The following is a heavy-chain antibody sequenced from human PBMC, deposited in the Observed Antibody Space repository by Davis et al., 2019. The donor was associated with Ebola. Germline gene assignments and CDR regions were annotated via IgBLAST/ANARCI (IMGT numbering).Heavy chain of an antibody. J-gene: IGHJ5*01. CDR3: ARYGDFGGAS. CDR1: GGSVSSGRYL. CDR2: IYYNGDT. Sequence: SETLSLTCAVSGGSVSSGRYLWSWLRQAPGRGLEWIGYIYYNGDTSFHSSLKSRASISVDPSKNQFSLTLRSVTAEDTAVYYCARYGDFGGASWGHGTLVTVSS. D-gene: IGHD2-21*01. V-gene: IGHV4-61*01.